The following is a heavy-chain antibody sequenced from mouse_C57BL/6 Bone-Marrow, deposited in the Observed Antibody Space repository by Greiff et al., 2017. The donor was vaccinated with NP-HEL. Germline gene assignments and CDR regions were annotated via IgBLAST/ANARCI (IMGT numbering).Heavy chain of an antibody. CDR2: INPNNGGT. CDR1: GYTFTDYY. D-gene: IGHD2-2*01. Sequence: EVQLQQSGPELVKPGASVKISCKASGYTFTDYYMNWVKQSHGKSLEWIGDINPNNGGTSYNQKFKGKATLTVDKSSSTAYMELRSLTSEDSAVYYCARTMVTNYFDVWGTGTTVTVSS. CDR3: ARTMVTNYFDV. J-gene: IGHJ1*03. V-gene: IGHV1-26*01.